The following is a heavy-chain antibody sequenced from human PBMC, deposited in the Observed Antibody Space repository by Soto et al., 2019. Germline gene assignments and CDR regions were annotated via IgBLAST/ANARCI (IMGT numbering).Heavy chain of an antibody. V-gene: IGHV3-30-3*01. CDR2: ISYDGSNK. CDR3: ARVRLSAYYYYGMDV. CDR1: GFTFSSYA. Sequence: PGGSLRLSSAASGFTFSSYAMHWVRQAPGKGLEWVAVISYDGSNKYYADSVKGRFTISRDNSKNTLYLQMNSLRAEDTAVYYCARVRLSAYYYYGMDVWGQGATVTVSS. D-gene: IGHD3-16*01. J-gene: IGHJ6*02.